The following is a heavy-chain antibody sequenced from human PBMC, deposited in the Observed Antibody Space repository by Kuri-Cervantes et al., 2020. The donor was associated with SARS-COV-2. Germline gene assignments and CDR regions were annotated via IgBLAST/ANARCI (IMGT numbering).Heavy chain of an antibody. J-gene: IGHJ4*02. V-gene: IGHV3-21*01. CDR1: GFTFSSYS. D-gene: IGHD4-23*01. CDR3: AREDYGGSDY. Sequence: GESLKISCAASGFTFSSYSMNWVRQAPGKGLEWVSSISSSSSYIYYADSVKGRFTISRDNAKNSLYLQMNSLRAEDTAVYYCAREDYGGSDYWGQGTLVTVSS. CDR2: ISSSSSYI.